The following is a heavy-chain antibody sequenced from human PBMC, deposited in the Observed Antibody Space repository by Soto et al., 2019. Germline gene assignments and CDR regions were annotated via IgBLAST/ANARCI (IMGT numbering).Heavy chain of an antibody. D-gene: IGHD5-12*01. CDR2: IIPIFGTA. J-gene: IGHJ6*02. CDR3: AREYSDYPSYGMDV. Sequence: SVKVSCQASGGAFSSCAISWVRQAPGQGLEWMGGIIPIFGTANYAQKFQGRVTITADKSTSTAYMELSSLRSEDTAAYYCAREYSDYPSYGMDVWGHGTTVTVSS. V-gene: IGHV1-69*06. CDR1: GGAFSSCA.